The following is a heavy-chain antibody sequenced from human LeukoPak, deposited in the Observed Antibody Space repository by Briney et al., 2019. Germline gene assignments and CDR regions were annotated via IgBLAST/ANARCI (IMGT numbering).Heavy chain of an antibody. CDR1: GYTFTSYY. CDR2: INPSGGST. D-gene: IGHD3-3*01. J-gene: IGHJ5*02. V-gene: IGHV1-46*01. Sequence: ASVKVSCKASGYTFTSYYMHWVRQAPGQGLEWMGIINPSGGSTSYAQKFQGRVTMTRDMSKNQFSLKLSSVTAADTAVYYCARGPGSGYFWFDPWGQGTLVTVSS. CDR3: ARGPGSGYFWFDP.